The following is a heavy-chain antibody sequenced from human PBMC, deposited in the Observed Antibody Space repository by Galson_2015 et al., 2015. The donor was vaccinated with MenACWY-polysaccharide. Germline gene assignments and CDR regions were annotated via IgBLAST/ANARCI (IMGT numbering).Heavy chain of an antibody. D-gene: IGHD3-3*01. Sequence: ALRLSCAASGFSFSTYAMSWVRQAPGTGVDWVATINNRGDRTYYADSVQGRFIISRDDFMQAVSVHMSSLSAEDTALYYCVKDRVAVFGDVWGQGTMVTVSS. J-gene: IGHJ3*01. CDR3: VKDRVAVFGDV. CDR1: GFSFSTYA. V-gene: IGHV3-23*01. CDR2: INNRGDRT.